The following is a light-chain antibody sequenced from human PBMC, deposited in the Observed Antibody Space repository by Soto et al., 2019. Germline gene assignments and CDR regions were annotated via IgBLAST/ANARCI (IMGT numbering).Light chain of an antibody. Sequence: IQLTQSPSSLSASVGDRVTITCRASQDVSSYLGWYQQKPGKAPKLLIYAASTLQRGVPSRFSGSGSGTEFTLTISSLQSEDFAVYYCQQYSNWPPGTFGQGTKVDIK. J-gene: IGKJ1*01. CDR1: QDVSSY. CDR3: QQYSNWPPGT. CDR2: AAS. V-gene: IGKV1-9*01.